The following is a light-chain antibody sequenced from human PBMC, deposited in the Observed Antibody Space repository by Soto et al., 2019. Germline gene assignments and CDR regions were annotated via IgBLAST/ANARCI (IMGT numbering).Light chain of an antibody. CDR2: GVS. Sequence: ETVLTQSPGTLSLSPGEGATLSCRASQSVGASQLAWYQQKPGQSPRLLIYGVSSRATGIPDRFGGSGSGTDFTLTISRLEPEDFAVYYCHQYSNPPHTFGQGTKLEIK. CDR3: HQYSNPPHT. V-gene: IGKV3-20*01. J-gene: IGKJ2*01. CDR1: QSVGASQ.